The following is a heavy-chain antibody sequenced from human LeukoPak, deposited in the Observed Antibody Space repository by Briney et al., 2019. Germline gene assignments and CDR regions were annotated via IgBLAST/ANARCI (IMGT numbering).Heavy chain of an antibody. J-gene: IGHJ5*02. CDR1: GFTFRSYA. CDR2: ISYDGSNK. D-gene: IGHD3-3*01. CDR3: AQTYPGTSTIFGPRFDP. Sequence: GGSLRLSCAASGFTFRSYAMHWARQAPGKGLEWVAVISYDGSNKYYADSVKGRFTISRDNSKNTLYLQMNSLRAEDTAVYYCAQTYPGTSTIFGPRFDPWGQGTLVTVSS. V-gene: IGHV3-30*04.